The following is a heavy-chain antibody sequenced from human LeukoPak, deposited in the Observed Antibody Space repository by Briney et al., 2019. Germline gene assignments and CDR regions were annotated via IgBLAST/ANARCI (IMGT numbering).Heavy chain of an antibody. CDR3: AKAYQQLALVDY. J-gene: IGHJ4*02. D-gene: IGHD6-13*01. Sequence: GGSLRLSCAASGFTVSSNYMSWVRQAPGKGLEWVSVIYSGGSTYYTDSVKGRFTISRDNSKNTLYLQMNSLRAEDTAVYYCAKAYQQLALVDYWGQGTLVTVSS. CDR2: IYSGGST. V-gene: IGHV3-66*02. CDR1: GFTVSSNY.